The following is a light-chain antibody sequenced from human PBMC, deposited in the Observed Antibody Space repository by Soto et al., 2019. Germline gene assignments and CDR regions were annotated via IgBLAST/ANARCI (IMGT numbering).Light chain of an antibody. CDR2: GAS. V-gene: IGKV3-20*01. J-gene: IGKJ2*01. CDR3: HQYGYSPNT. Sequence: EVVLTQSPGTLSLSPGEGATLSCRASRSVSSRYLAWYQQKPGQAPRLLIYGASSRATGIPDRFSGSGSGTDFTLTISTLEPEDFGVYHCHQYGYSPNTFGQGNKLEIK. CDR1: RSVSSRY.